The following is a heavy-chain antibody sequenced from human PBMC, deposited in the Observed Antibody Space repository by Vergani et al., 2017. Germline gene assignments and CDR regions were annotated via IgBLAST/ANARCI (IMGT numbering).Heavy chain of an antibody. V-gene: IGHV3-66*02. CDR2: IKSDGRT. D-gene: IGHD2-15*01. CDR3: TRSECSGTTCYGPYFYL. CDR1: GFRVTTYY. J-gene: IGHJ4*01. Sequence: VELLESGGGLAQPGGSLRVSCSASGFRVTTYYMSWVRQAPGKGLEWVSVIKSDGRTSYAESVRGRFTISRDTSRNAVYLQMNILRVEDTGVYYCTRSECSGTTCYGPYFYLWGHGILVTVAS.